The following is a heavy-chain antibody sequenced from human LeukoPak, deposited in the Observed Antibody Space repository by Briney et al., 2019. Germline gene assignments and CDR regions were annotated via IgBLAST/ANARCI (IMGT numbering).Heavy chain of an antibody. CDR1: GYTFTGYY. V-gene: IGHV1-2*02. Sequence: ASVKVSCKASGYTFTGYYMHWVRQAPGQGLEWMGWINPNSGGTNYAQKFQGRVTMTRDASISTAYMELSRLRSDDTAVYYCASGTIRVRGWNPNPYDYWGQGTLVTVSS. J-gene: IGHJ4*02. CDR2: INPNSGGT. D-gene: IGHD6-19*01. CDR3: ASGTIRVRGWNPNPYDY.